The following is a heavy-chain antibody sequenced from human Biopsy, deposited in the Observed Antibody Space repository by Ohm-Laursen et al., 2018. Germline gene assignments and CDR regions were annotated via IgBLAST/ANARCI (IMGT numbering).Heavy chain of an antibody. CDR2: ISGGGTI. Sequence: GSLRLSCLASGFSFSDYHMRWIRQAPGRGLEWVSYISGGGTIYYGDSMKGRVTISRDNAKNSLYLQMHSLRAEDTAVYYCARDTRWSPYSMDVWGQGTTVTVSS. J-gene: IGHJ6*02. V-gene: IGHV3-11*01. CDR1: GFSFSDYH. CDR3: ARDTRWSPYSMDV. D-gene: IGHD4-23*01.